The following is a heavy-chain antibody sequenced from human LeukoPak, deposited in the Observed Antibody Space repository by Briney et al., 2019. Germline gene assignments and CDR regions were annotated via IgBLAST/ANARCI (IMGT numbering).Heavy chain of an antibody. CDR2: ISGSSSYI. CDR3: ARDLSYGDYGDYYYYMDV. CDR1: GFTFSSYS. J-gene: IGHJ6*03. V-gene: IGHV3-21*01. D-gene: IGHD4-17*01. Sequence: GGSLRLSCAASGFTFSSYSMFWVRQAPGTGLEWVSSISGSSSYIYYADSVKGRSTISRDNAKNSLYLQMNSLRAEDTAVYYCARDLSYGDYGDYYYYMDVWGKGTTVTVSS.